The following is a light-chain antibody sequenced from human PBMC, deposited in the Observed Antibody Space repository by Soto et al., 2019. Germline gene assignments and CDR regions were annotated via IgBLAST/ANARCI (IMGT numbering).Light chain of an antibody. CDR2: DAS. J-gene: IGKJ1*01. V-gene: IGKV1-5*01. Sequence: DIQMTQSPSTLSASVGDRVTITCRASQSISSWLAWYQQKPGKAPKLLIYDASSLESGGPSRFSGRGSGTEFTLTISSRQPDNFATYYCQQYKSYRTFGQGTKVEIK. CDR3: QQYKSYRT. CDR1: QSISSW.